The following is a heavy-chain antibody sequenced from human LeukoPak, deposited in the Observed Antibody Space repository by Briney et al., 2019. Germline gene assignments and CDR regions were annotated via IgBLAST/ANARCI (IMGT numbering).Heavy chain of an antibody. CDR3: AREVHYYDSSGYFSNWFDP. Sequence: PGGSLRLSCAASGFTFSSYEMNWVRHAPGKGLEGVSYISSSGSTIYYADSVKGRLTISRDNAKNSLYLQMNSLRAEDTAVYYCAREVHYYDSSGYFSNWFDPWGQGTLVTVSS. D-gene: IGHD3-22*01. V-gene: IGHV3-48*03. J-gene: IGHJ5*02. CDR1: GFTFSSYE. CDR2: ISSSGSTI.